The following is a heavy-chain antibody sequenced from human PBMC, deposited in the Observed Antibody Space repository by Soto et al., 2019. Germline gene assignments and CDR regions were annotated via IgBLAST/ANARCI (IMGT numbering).Heavy chain of an antibody. CDR3: ARVIAAAGDPNYYYYGMDV. V-gene: IGHV5-51*01. Sequence: GESLKISCKGSGYSFTSYWIGWVRQMPGKGLEWMGIIYPGDSDTRYSPSFQGQVTISADKSISTAYLQWSSLKASDTAMYYCARVIAAAGDPNYYYYGMDVWGQGTTVTVSS. D-gene: IGHD6-13*01. CDR1: GYSFTSYW. J-gene: IGHJ6*02. CDR2: IYPGDSDT.